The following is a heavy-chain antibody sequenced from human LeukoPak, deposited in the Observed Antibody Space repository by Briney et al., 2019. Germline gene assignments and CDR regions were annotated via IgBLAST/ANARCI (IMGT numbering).Heavy chain of an antibody. Sequence: SETLSLNCAVYGESFSGYNWSWIRQPPGKGLEWIGEINHSGSTNYNPSLKSRVTISVDTSKNQFSLKLSSVTAANTAVYYCARRAGFVSYWGQGTLVTVSS. J-gene: IGHJ4*02. CDR1: GESFSGYN. CDR3: ARRAGFVSY. V-gene: IGHV4-34*01. D-gene: IGHD3-16*02. CDR2: INHSGST.